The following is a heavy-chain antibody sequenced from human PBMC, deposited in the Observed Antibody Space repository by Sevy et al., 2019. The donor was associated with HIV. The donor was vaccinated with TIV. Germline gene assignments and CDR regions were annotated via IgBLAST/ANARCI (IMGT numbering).Heavy chain of an antibody. Sequence: GGSLRLSCAASGFTLSRYWMSWVRQAPGKGLEWVANIKQDGSEKYYVDSVKGRFTIYRVNAKSSLYLQMNSLRAEDTAVYYCARDDGNHDYWGQGTLLTVSS. CDR2: IKQDGSEK. V-gene: IGHV3-7*01. CDR3: ARDDGNHDY. J-gene: IGHJ4*02. CDR1: GFTLSRYW.